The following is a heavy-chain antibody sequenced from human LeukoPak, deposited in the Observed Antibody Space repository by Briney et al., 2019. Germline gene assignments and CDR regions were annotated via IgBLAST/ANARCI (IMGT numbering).Heavy chain of an antibody. CDR1: VFTFSSYS. CDR2: ISDSSSYI. V-gene: IGHV3-21*01. J-gene: IGHJ5*02. CDR3: ASPALGQVTMKP. Sequence: GGSLRLSCAASVFTFSSYSMHWVRQAPGKGLEWVSSISDSSSYIYYADSVKGRFTISRDNAKNSLYLRMNSLRAEDTAMYYCASPALGQVTMKPWGQGTLVTVSS. D-gene: IGHD3-22*01.